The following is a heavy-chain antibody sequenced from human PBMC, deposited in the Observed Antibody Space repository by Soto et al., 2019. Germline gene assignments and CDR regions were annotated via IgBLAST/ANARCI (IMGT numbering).Heavy chain of an antibody. V-gene: IGHV3-13*01. D-gene: IGHD3-3*01. J-gene: IGHJ2*01. Sequence: GGSLRLSCAASGFTFSSYDMHWVRQATGKGLEWVSAIGTAGDTYYPGSVKGRFTISRENAKNSLYLQMNSLRAGDTAVYYCARVAFSGFWSGPNSYFDLWGRGTLVTVSS. CDR2: IGTAGDT. CDR3: ARVAFSGFWSGPNSYFDL. CDR1: GFTFSSYD.